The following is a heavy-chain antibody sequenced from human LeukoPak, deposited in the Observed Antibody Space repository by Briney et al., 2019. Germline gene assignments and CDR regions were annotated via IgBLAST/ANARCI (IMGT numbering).Heavy chain of an antibody. CDR1: GLTVSSNY. CDR2: INGDGSRT. V-gene: IGHV3-74*01. J-gene: IGHJ6*02. CDR3: ARGHYDMDV. Sequence: PGGSLRLSCAASGLTVSSNYMSWVRQAPGKGLVWVSQINGDGSRTGFADSVKGRFTISRDNAKNSLYLQMNSLRAEDTAVYYCARGHYDMDVWGQGTTVTVSS.